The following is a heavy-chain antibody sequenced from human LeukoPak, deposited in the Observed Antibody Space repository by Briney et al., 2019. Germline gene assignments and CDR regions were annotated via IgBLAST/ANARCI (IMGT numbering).Heavy chain of an antibody. D-gene: IGHD3-10*01. J-gene: IGHJ4*02. CDR1: GGSFSGYY. CDR3: ARADGSGSYYDDY. CDR2: INHSGSI. Sequence: PSETLSLTCAVYGGSFSGYYWSWIRQPPGKGLEWIGEINHSGSINYNPSLKSRVTISVDTSKNQFSLKLSFVTAADTAVYYCARADGSGSYYDDYWGQGTLVTVSS. V-gene: IGHV4-34*01.